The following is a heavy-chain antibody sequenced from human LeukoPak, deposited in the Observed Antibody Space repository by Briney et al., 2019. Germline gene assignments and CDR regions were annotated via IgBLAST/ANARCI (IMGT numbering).Heavy chain of an antibody. D-gene: IGHD3/OR15-3a*01. CDR3: ARAFGLTDY. J-gene: IGHJ4*02. V-gene: IGHV3-23*01. CDR1: GFTFSSYA. CDR2: ISGTGGST. Sequence: PGGSLRLSCAASGFTFSSYAMSWVRQAPGKGLEWVSAISGTGGSTYFADSVKGRFTISRDNSRNTVYLEINSLRAEDTAVYYCARAFGLTDYWGQGTLVTVSS.